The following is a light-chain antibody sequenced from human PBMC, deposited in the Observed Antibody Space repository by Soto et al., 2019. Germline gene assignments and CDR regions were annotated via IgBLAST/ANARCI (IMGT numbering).Light chain of an antibody. J-gene: IGKJ1*01. Sequence: EVVMTQSPATLSVSPGERATLSCRASESVSSNLAWYQQRPGQAPRLVIYGASTRATGVPGRFSGSGSGTEFTLTISSLQSEDFAVYYCQQYNDWWTFGQGTKVDIK. V-gene: IGKV3-15*01. CDR1: ESVSSN. CDR2: GAS. CDR3: QQYNDWWT.